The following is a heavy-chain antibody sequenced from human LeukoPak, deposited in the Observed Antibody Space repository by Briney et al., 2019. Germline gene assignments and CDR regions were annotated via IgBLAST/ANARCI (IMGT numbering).Heavy chain of an antibody. CDR3: AREGLVVNYFDY. J-gene: IGHJ4*02. CDR1: GGSISSYY. D-gene: IGHD2-15*01. Sequence: PSETLSLTCTVSGGSISSYYWSWIRQPPGKGLEWIGYIYYSGSTNYNPSLKSRVTISVDTSKNQFSLKLSSVTAADTAVYYCAREGLVVNYFDYWGQGTLVTVPS. CDR2: IYYSGST. V-gene: IGHV4-59*01.